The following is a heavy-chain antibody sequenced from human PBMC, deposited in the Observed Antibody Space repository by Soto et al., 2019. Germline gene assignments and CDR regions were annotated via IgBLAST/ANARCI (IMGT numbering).Heavy chain of an antibody. CDR1: VLTFSSYA. CDR3: AKFVRGVIMDV. Sequence: WGSLRVDCVSSVLTFSSYAMSWVRQAPGKGLEWVSAISSSGGSTYYADSVKGRFTISRDNSKNTLYLQMNSLRAEDTAVYYCAKFVRGVIMDVWGQGPTVTVSS. CDR2: ISSSGGST. D-gene: IGHD3-10*01. J-gene: IGHJ6*01. V-gene: IGHV3-23*01.